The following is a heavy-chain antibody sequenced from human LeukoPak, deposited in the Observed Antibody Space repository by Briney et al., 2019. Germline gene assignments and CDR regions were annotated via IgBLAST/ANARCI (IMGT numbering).Heavy chain of an antibody. D-gene: IGHD3-22*01. V-gene: IGHV1-8*01. J-gene: IGHJ3*02. CDR2: MHSNSGNT. CDR3: ARAVRDYYDSSGNYDAFDI. Sequence: ASVTVSCKASGYTFTNHDINWVRQASGQGLEWMGWMHSNSGNTGYAQKFQGRVSMTTNPSISTAYMELSSLRSEDTAIYYCARAVRDYYDSSGNYDAFDIWGQGTMVTVSS. CDR1: GYTFTNHD.